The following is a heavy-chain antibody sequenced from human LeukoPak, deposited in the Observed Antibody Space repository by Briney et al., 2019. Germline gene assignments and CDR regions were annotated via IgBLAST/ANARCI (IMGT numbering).Heavy chain of an antibody. CDR3: AKGSKNWGSYYIDY. D-gene: IGHD7-27*01. J-gene: IGHJ4*02. CDR2: ISGSGSST. Sequence: HSGGSLRLSCAASGFTFSSYAMRWVRQAPGKGLEWVSAISGSGSSTYFADSVKGRFTISRDNSKNTLYLQMNSRRAEDTAVYYCAKGSKNWGSYYIDYWGQGTPVTVSS. CDR1: GFTFSSYA. V-gene: IGHV3-23*01.